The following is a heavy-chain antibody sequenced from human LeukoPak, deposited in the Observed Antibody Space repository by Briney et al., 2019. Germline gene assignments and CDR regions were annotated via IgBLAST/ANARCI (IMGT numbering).Heavy chain of an antibody. V-gene: IGHV3-7*01. CDR3: ARKFSTTWAFDY. D-gene: IGHD5/OR15-5a*01. CDR1: GFTFSTYG. J-gene: IGHJ4*02. Sequence: GGSLRLSCDASGFTFSTYGMHWVRQAPGKGLEWVANIKQDGSEKYYVDSVKGRFTISRDNAKNSLYLQMNSLRAEDTAVYYCARKFSTTWAFDYWGQGALVTVSS. CDR2: IKQDGSEK.